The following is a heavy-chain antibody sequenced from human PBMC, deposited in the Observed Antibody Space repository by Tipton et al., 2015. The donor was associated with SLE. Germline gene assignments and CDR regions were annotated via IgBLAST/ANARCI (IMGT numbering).Heavy chain of an antibody. D-gene: IGHD3-10*01. CDR3: AAMVQGVIGDGYYGMDV. V-gene: IGHV3-73*01. CDR1: GLTFSSYA. Sequence: SLRLSCAASGLTFSSYAMHWVRQASGKGLEWVGRIRSKADSYATVYGASVKGRFTISRDDLKNTAYLQMNSLKIEDTAVYYCAAMVQGVIGDGYYGMDVWGQGTTVTVSS. J-gene: IGHJ6*02. CDR2: IRSKADSYAT.